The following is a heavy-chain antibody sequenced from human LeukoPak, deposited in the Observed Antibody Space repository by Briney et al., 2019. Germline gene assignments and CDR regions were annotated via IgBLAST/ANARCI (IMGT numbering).Heavy chain of an antibody. Sequence: PGGSLRLSCAASGFTFSSYAVSWVRQAPGKGLEWVSAISGSGGSTYYADSVKGRFTISRDNSKNTLYLQMNSLRAEDTAVYYCAKDLIVGATHYSRFFDYWGQGTLVTVSS. V-gene: IGHV3-23*01. CDR2: ISGSGGST. CDR3: AKDLIVGATHYSRFFDY. D-gene: IGHD1-26*01. J-gene: IGHJ4*02. CDR1: GFTFSSYA.